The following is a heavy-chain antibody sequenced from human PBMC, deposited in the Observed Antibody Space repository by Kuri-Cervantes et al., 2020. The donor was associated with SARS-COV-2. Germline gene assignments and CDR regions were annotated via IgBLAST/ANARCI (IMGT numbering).Heavy chain of an antibody. D-gene: IGHD6-13*01. J-gene: IGHJ4*02. Sequence: GESLKISCAASGFTFSSSWMTWVRQAPGKGLEWVANIKQDGSEKYYLDSVKGRLTVSRDNSKNTLYLQMNSLRAEDTAVYYCAKDLAASVTRGYFDYWGQGTLVTVSS. CDR2: IKQDGSEK. CDR3: AKDLAASVTRGYFDY. V-gene: IGHV3-7*03. CDR1: GFTFSSSW.